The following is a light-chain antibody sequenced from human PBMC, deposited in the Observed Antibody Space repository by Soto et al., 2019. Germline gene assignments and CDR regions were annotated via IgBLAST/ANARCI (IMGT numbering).Light chain of an antibody. Sequence: QSALTQPASVSVSPGQSITISCTGTSSDVGGYNWVSWYQQHPRKAPKLMIYEVSNRLSGVSNLFAGSKSGNTASLTITGLEAEDEADYYCSSYTSSSAPVVFGGGTKLTVL. CDR3: SSYTSSSAPVV. CDR1: SSDVGGYNW. V-gene: IGLV2-14*01. J-gene: IGLJ2*01. CDR2: EVS.